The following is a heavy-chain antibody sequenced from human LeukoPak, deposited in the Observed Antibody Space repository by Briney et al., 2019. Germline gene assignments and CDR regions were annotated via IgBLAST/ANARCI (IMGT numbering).Heavy chain of an antibody. CDR1: GYTFTRYD. J-gene: IGHJ4*02. Sequence: ASVKVSRKASGYTFTRYDINLVRQATGQRLEWMGWIKPNSGNTGYPQKFQGRVTMHRNTSISTAYMELTSLRYEDTAVYYCARGRRMYYYGSGSYYTSADYFDYWGQGTLVTVSS. V-gene: IGHV1-8*01. CDR3: ARGRRMYYYGSGSYYTSADYFDY. CDR2: IKPNSGNT. D-gene: IGHD3-10*01.